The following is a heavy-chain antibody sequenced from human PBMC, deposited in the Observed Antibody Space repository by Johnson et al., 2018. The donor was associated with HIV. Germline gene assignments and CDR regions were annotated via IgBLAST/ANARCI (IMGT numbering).Heavy chain of an antibody. V-gene: IGHV3-30*19. CDR1: GFTFSSYG. CDR2: ISYDGSNK. Sequence: QAQLVESGGGVVQPGGSLRLSCAASGFTFSSYGMHWVRQAPGKGLEWVAVISYDGSNKYYADSVKGRFPISRDNSKNTLYLQMNSLRAEDTAVYYCARDHIRGYDSPNDAFDIWGQGTIVTVSS. D-gene: IGHD3-22*01. CDR3: ARDHIRGYDSPNDAFDI. J-gene: IGHJ3*02.